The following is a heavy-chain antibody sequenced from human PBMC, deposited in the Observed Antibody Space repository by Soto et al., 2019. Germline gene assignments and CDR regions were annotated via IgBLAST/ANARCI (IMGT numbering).Heavy chain of an antibody. Sequence: SEPLSHTCAGSGGSIRSSNWWSWVRQPPRKGLDWIGEIYHSGRTNYTPSLKSRVTIPVDKSKNQFSLKLSSVTAADTAVYYCASYYDSSGYWFPDYWGQGTLVTVSS. V-gene: IGHV4-4*02. CDR2: IYHSGRT. J-gene: IGHJ4*02. CDR1: GGSIRSSNW. CDR3: ASYYDSSGYWFPDY. D-gene: IGHD3-22*01.